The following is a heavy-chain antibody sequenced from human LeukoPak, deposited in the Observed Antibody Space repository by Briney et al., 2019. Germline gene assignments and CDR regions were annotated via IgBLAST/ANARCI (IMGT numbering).Heavy chain of an antibody. CDR3: ARGELLWFGERPLDY. CDR1: GGSFSGYY. D-gene: IGHD3-10*01. V-gene: IGHV4-34*01. CDR2: INHSGST. J-gene: IGHJ4*02. Sequence: SETLSLTCAVYGGSFSGYYWSWIRQPPGKGLEWIGEINHSGSTNYNPSLKSRVTISVDTSKNQFSLKLSSVTAADTAVYYCARGELLWFGERPLDYWGQGTLVTVSS.